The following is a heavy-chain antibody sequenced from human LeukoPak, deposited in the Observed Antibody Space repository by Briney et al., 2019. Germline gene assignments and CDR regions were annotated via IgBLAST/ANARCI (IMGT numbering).Heavy chain of an antibody. Sequence: SETLSLTCTVSGGSISSYYWSWIRQPPGKGLEWIGDIYYTGSTNYNPSLKSRVTISVDTSKNQLSLKLSSVTAADTAVYYCARLQFGSGDYHEVDYWGQGTLVTISS. CDR2: IYYTGST. CDR1: GGSISSYY. CDR3: ARLQFGSGDYHEVDY. J-gene: IGHJ4*02. V-gene: IGHV4-59*08. D-gene: IGHD3-22*01.